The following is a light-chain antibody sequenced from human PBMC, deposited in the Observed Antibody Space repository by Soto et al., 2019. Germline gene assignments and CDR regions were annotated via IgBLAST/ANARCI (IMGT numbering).Light chain of an antibody. V-gene: IGLV1-44*01. CDR2: SNN. Sequence: QAVVTQPPSASGTPGQRVTISCSGSSSNIESNTVNWYQQLPGTAPKLLIYSNNHRPSGVPDRFSGSKSGTSASLAISGLQSEDEADYYCAAWDGSLNGVVFGGGTKVTVL. CDR3: AAWDGSLNGVV. J-gene: IGLJ2*01. CDR1: SSNIESNT.